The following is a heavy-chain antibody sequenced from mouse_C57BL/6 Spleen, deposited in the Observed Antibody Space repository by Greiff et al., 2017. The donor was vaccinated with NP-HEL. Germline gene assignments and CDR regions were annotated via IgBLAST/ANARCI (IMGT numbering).Heavy chain of an antibody. CDR3: AREAYYSNYDAMDY. D-gene: IGHD2-5*01. CDR2: ISYDGSN. J-gene: IGHJ4*01. V-gene: IGHV3-6*01. CDR1: GYSITSGYY. Sequence: ESGPGLVKPSQSLSLTCSVTGYSITSGYYWNWIRQFPGNKLEWMGYISYDGSNNYNPSLKNRISITRDTSKNQFFLKLNSVTTEDTATYYCAREAYYSNYDAMDYWGQGTSVTVSS.